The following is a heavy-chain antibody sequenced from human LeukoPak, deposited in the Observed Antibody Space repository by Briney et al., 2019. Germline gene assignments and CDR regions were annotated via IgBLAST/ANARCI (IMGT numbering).Heavy chain of an antibody. V-gene: IGHV4-39*01. J-gene: IGHJ4*02. Sequence: SETLSLTCTVSGGSISSSSYYWGWIRQPPGKGLEWIGSIYYSGSTYYNPSLKSRVTISVDTSKNQFSLKLSSVTAADTAVYYCARHNNDILTGYYGGLDYWGQGTLVTVSS. CDR1: GGSISSSSYY. CDR2: IYYSGST. D-gene: IGHD3-9*01. CDR3: ARHNNDILTGYYGGLDY.